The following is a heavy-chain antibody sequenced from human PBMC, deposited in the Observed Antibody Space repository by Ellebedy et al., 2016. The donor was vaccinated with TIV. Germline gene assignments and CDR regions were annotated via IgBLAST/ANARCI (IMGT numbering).Heavy chain of an antibody. CDR2: LGSSGTDI. CDR3: ARGGSGYFSAEVDY. V-gene: IGHV3-21*01. CDR1: GFIFSAYS. J-gene: IGHJ4*02. Sequence: GGSLRLSXAASGFIFSAYSMNWVRQAPGKGLEWVSSLGSSGTDIFYADSVRGRFFVSRDNGNNLVYLHMNSLRAEDSAVYYCARGGSGYFSAEVDYWGQGALVTVSS. D-gene: IGHD3-3*01.